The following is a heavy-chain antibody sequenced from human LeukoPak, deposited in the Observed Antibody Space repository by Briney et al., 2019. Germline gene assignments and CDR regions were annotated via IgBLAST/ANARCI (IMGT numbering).Heavy chain of an antibody. V-gene: IGHV4-39*07. Sequence: PSETLSLTFTVSGGSISSSSYYWGWIRQPPGKGLEWIGSIYYSGSTYYNPSLKSRVTISVDTSKNQFSLKLSSVTAADTAVYYCARAQPYYYDSSGYYTDNGEFDYWGQGTLVTVSS. D-gene: IGHD3-22*01. CDR1: GGSISSSSYY. CDR3: ARAQPYYYDSSGYYTDNGEFDY. CDR2: IYYSGST. J-gene: IGHJ4*02.